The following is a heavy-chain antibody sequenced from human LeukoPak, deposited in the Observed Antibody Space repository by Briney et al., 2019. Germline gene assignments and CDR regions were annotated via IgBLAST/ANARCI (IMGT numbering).Heavy chain of an antibody. J-gene: IGHJ4*02. CDR3: ARHMWGLYGSGSFDY. D-gene: IGHD3-10*01. Sequence: PSETLSLTSTVSGVSISNSHYFWGWTRQPPGKGLEWIGIVYYSGTTHYSPSLKSRASISVDTSKNQFSLKLTSVTAEDTALDYCARHMWGLYGSGSFDYWGQGTLVTVSS. V-gene: IGHV4-39*01. CDR1: GVSISNSHYF. CDR2: VYYSGTT.